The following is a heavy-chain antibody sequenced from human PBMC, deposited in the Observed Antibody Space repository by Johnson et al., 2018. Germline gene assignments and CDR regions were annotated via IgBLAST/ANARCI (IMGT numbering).Heavy chain of an antibody. Sequence: QVQLQESGPGLVKPSETLSLTCTVSGGSISSYYWSWIRQPPGKGLEWIGYIYYSGSTNYNPSPKSRVTISVDTSKNQFPLKLSSVTAADTAVYYCARGYSSLIDYYYYMDVWGKGTTVTVSS. CDR2: IYYSGST. J-gene: IGHJ6*03. CDR1: GGSISSYY. V-gene: IGHV4-59*01. CDR3: ARGYSSLIDYYYYMDV. D-gene: IGHD2-21*01.